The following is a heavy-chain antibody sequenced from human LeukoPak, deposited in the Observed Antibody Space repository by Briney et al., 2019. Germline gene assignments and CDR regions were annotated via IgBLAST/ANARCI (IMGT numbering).Heavy chain of an antibody. J-gene: IGHJ1*01. CDR3: ATYSSLNRREFQY. D-gene: IGHD3-22*01. CDR2: VYYSGST. V-gene: IGHV4-39*02. Sequence: SETLSLTCIVSGGSISSSGSYWGWIRQPPGKGLEWIGSVYYSGSTYYNPSLKSRVTISVDTSKNHQFSLKLSSVTAADTAVYYCATYSSLNRREFQYWGQGTLLTVSS. CDR1: GGSISSSGSY.